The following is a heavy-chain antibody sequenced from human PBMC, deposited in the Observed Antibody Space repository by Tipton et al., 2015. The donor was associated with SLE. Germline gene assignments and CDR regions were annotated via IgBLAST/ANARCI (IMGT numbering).Heavy chain of an antibody. J-gene: IGHJ6*03. CDR1: GGSIISYY. Sequence: TLSLTCTVSGGSIISYYWSWIRQPPGKGLEWIGHIYYSGSTNTNPSLKSRVTMSLDTSKNRLSLKLKSVTAADTAVYFCARVPAFYYYYMDVWGKGTTVTVSS. V-gene: IGHV4-59*08. CDR3: ARVPAFYYYYMDV. D-gene: IGHD2-2*01. CDR2: IYYSGST.